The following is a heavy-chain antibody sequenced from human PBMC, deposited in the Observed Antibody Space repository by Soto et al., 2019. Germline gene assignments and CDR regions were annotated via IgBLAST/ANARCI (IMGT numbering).Heavy chain of an antibody. CDR1: GFTFSSYE. CDR2: ISSSGSTI. J-gene: IGHJ4*02. CDR3: ARWEPQSSFDY. V-gene: IGHV3-48*03. D-gene: IGHD1-26*01. Sequence: GGSLRLSCAASGFTFSSYEMNWVCQAPGKGLEWVSYISSSGSTIYYADSVKGRFTISRDNAKNSLYLQMNSLRAEDTAVYYCARWEPQSSFDYWGQGTLVTVSS.